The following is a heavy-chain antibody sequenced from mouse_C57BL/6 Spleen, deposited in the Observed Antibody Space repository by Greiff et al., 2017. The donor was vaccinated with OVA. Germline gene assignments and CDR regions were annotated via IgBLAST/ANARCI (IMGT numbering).Heavy chain of an antibody. J-gene: IGHJ3*01. CDR2: ISYSGST. CDR3: ARDGYGFAY. V-gene: IGHV3-1*01. CDR1: GYSITSGYD. Sequence: EVLLQQSGPGMVKPSQSLSLTCTVTGYSITSGYDWHWLRHFPGNKLEWMGYISYSGSTNYNPSLKSRISITHDTSKNHFFLKLNSVTTEDTATYYCARDGYGFAYWGQGTLVTVAA. D-gene: IGHD2-2*01.